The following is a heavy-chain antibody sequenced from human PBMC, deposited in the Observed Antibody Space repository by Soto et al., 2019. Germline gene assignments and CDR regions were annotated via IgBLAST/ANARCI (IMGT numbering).Heavy chain of an antibody. CDR2: INHSGST. CDR1: GGSFSGYY. CDR3: ARAPLWFGELWSYYHYMDV. V-gene: IGHV4-34*01. J-gene: IGHJ6*03. Sequence: PSETLSLTCAVYGGSFSGYYWSWIRQPPGKGREWIGEINHSGSTNYNPSLKSRVTISVDTSKNQFSLKLSSVTAADAAVYYCARAPLWFGELWSYYHYMDVWGKGTTVTVSS. D-gene: IGHD3-10*01.